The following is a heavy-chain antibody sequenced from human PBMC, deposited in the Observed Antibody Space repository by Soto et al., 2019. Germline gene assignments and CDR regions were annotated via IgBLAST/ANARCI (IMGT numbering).Heavy chain of an antibody. CDR1: GGSVSSGSYY. J-gene: IGHJ5*02. Sequence: PSETLSLTCTVSGGSVSSGSYYWSWIRQPPGKGLEWIGYIYYSGSTNYNPSLKSRVTISVDTSKNQFSLKLSSVTAADTAVYYCARLRFLEWLVNWFDPWGQVTLGTFSS. V-gene: IGHV4-61*01. CDR2: IYYSGST. D-gene: IGHD3-3*01. CDR3: ARLRFLEWLVNWFDP.